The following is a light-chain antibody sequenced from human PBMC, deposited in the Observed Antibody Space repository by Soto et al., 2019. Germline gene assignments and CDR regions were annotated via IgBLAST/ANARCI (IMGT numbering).Light chain of an antibody. CDR1: SSDVGGYNY. CDR2: EVT. J-gene: IGLJ2*01. Sequence: QSALTQPASVSGSPGQSITISCTGTSSDVGGYNYVSWYQHLPGKAPKLIIYEVTNRPSGVSNRFSGSKSDNTASLTISGLQADDEADYYCCSYASTSTLVVFGGGTKLTVL. V-gene: IGLV2-14*01. CDR3: CSYASTSTLVV.